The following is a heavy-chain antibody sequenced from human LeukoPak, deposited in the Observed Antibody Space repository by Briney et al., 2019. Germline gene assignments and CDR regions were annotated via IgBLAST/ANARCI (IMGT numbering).Heavy chain of an antibody. D-gene: IGHD2-2*01. J-gene: IGHJ4*02. CDR1: GFTFRIYT. Sequence: GGSLRLSCGPSGFTFRIYTMICVPHAPGKGREWVSSISSGINSIYYAGSVKGRFTISRDNAKKSLYLQMNSLRAEDTSVYYCATEGRSTTPGYWGQGTLVTVSS. CDR3: ATEGRSTTPGY. V-gene: IGHV3-21*01. CDR2: ISSGINSI.